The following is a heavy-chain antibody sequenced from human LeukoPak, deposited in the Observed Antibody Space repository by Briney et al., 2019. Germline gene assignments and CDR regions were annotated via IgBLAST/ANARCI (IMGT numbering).Heavy chain of an antibody. CDR1: GYTFTGYY. Sequence: ASVKVSCKASGYTFTGYYMHWVRQAPGQGLEWMGIINPSGGSTSYAQKFQGRVTMTRDTSTSTVYMELSSLRSEDTAVYYCARDLNPLAAQTPLGYWGQGTLVTVSS. D-gene: IGHD6-13*01. V-gene: IGHV1-46*01. J-gene: IGHJ4*02. CDR3: ARDLNPLAAQTPLGY. CDR2: INPSGGST.